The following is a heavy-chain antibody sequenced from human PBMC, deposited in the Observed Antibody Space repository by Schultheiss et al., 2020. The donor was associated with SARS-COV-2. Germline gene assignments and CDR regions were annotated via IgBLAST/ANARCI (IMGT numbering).Heavy chain of an antibody. D-gene: IGHD6-13*01. V-gene: IGHV3-23*01. Sequence: GESLKISCAASGFTFSSYAMSWVRQAPGKGLEWVSAISGSGGSTYYADSVKGRFTISRDNSKNTLYLQMNSLRAEDTAVYYCAKDAQGIASLVLDVWGKGTTVTVSS. CDR3: AKDAQGIASLVLDV. CDR2: ISGSGGST. J-gene: IGHJ6*04. CDR1: GFTFSSYA.